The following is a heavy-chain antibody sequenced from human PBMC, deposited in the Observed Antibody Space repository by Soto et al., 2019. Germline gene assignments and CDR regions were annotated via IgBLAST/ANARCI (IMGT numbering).Heavy chain of an antibody. V-gene: IGHV3-23*01. D-gene: IGHD1-26*01. CDR2: ISGSGGST. CDR3: AKDQWGAVGI. CDR1: GFTFSSYA. Sequence: EVQLLESGGGLVQPGGSLRLSCAASGFTFSSYAMSWVRQAPGKGLEWVSAISGSGGSTYYADSVKGRFTISRDNSKNKLYLQMKSLRAEDTALDYCAKDQWGAVGICGQGTMVTVSS. J-gene: IGHJ3*02.